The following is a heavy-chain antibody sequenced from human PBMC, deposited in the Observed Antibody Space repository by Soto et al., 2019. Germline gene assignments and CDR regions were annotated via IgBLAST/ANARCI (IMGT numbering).Heavy chain of an antibody. D-gene: IGHD3-10*01. V-gene: IGHV3-9*01. J-gene: IGHJ4*02. CDR1: GFRFEQYV. Sequence: VQVVASGGGLVQPGRSLRLSCAVSGFRFEQYVMHWVRQAPGKGLECVSTVSPTGDTVAYADSVEGRFTVSRDNAKNSLYLQMNSLIWDDTAVYYCLKDAPNGSIDDWGQGTLVTVSS. CDR3: LKDAPNGSIDD. CDR2: VSPTGDTV.